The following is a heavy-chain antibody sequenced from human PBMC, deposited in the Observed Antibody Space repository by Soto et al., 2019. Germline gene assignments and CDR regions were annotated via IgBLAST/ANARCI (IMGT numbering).Heavy chain of an antibody. V-gene: IGHV1-2*02. Sequence: ASVKFSWEASGYTFTGDYMYWVRLAPGQGLVWMGLINLNIGGTNYAQRFQGRVTMTRDTSISTAYMELRRLRSDDTAVYYCARGAVIHDAFEIWGQGTMVTVSS. CDR2: INLNIGGT. CDR1: GYTFTGDY. J-gene: IGHJ3*02. CDR3: ARGAVIHDAFEI.